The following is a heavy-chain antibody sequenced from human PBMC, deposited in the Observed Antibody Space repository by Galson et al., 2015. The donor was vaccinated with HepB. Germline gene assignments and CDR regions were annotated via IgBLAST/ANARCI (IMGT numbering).Heavy chain of an antibody. D-gene: IGHD3-10*01. V-gene: IGHV1-69*13. CDR2: IIPIFGIA. J-gene: IGHJ5*02. CDR1: GGTFSSYA. CDR3: ARGGEQGLRWVGDVGNWFDP. Sequence: SVKVSCKASGGTFSSYAISWVRQAPGQGLEWMGGIIPIFGIANYAQKFQGRVTITADESTSTAYMELSSLRSEDTAVYYCARGGEQGLRWVGDVGNWFDPWGQGTLVTVSS.